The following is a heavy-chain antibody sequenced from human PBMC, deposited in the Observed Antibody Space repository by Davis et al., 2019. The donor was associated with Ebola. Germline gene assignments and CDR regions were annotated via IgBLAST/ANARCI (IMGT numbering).Heavy chain of an antibody. CDR1: GFTFSAYS. D-gene: IGHD3-3*01. Sequence: PGGSLRLSCAASGFTFSAYSMNWVRQAPGKGLEWVSSISSSGSYIYYADSVKGRFTFSRDNAKNSLYLQMNSLRGEDTAVYYCARVQNYDFWSGLGYWGQGVLVTVSS. CDR3: ARVQNYDFWSGLGY. J-gene: IGHJ4*02. V-gene: IGHV3-21*01. CDR2: ISSSGSYI.